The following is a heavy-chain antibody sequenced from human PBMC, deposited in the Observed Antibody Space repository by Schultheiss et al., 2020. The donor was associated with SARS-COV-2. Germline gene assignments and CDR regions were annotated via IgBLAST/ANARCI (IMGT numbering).Heavy chain of an antibody. CDR2: IYYSGST. V-gene: IGHV4-59*01. D-gene: IGHD6-13*01. CDR1: GGSISSYY. Sequence: ESLKISCTVSGGSISSYYWSWIRQPPGKGLEWIGYIYYSGSTNYNPSLKSRVTISVDTSKNQFSLKLSSVTAADTAVYYCARGGYSSSPGFDYWGQGTLVTVSS. CDR3: ARGGYSSSPGFDY. J-gene: IGHJ4*02.